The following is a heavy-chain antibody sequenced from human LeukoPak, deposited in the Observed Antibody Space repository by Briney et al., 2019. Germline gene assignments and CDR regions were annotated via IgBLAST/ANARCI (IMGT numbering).Heavy chain of an antibody. D-gene: IGHD3-3*01. J-gene: IGHJ6*02. CDR2: ISSSSSYI. CDR3: ARDKRFLEWLSHYYYYGMDV. V-gene: IGHV3-21*01. Sequence: GGSLRLSCAASGFTLSSYSMNWVRQAPGKGLEWVSSISSSSSYIYYADSVKGRFTISRDNAKNSLYLQMNSLRAEDTAVYYCARDKRFLEWLSHYYYYGMDVWGQGTTVTVSS. CDR1: GFTLSSYS.